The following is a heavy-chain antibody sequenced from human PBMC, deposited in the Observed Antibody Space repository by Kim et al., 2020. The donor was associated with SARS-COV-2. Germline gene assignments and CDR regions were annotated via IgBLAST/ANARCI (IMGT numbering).Heavy chain of an antibody. Sequence: SETLSLTCTVSGGSISSSSYYWGWIRQPPGKGLEWIGSIYYSGSTYYNPSLKSRVTISVDTSKNQFSLKLSSVTAADTAVYYCATATYYYDSSGYYWSDYYYYGMDVWGQGTTVTVSS. CDR1: GGSISSSSYY. CDR2: IYYSGST. V-gene: IGHV4-39*01. J-gene: IGHJ6*02. CDR3: ATATYYYDSSGYYWSDYYYYGMDV. D-gene: IGHD3-22*01.